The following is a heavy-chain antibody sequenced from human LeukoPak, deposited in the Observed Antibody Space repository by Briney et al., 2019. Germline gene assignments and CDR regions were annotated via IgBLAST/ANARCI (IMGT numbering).Heavy chain of an antibody. D-gene: IGHD3-10*01. CDR1: GGSISSSSYY. CDR2: IYYSGST. V-gene: IGHV4-39*07. CDR3: ARINLRGSNWFDP. J-gene: IGHJ5*02. Sequence: PSETLSLTCTVSGGSISSSSYYWGWIRQPPGKGLEWIGSIYYSGSTYYNPSLKSRVTISVDTSKNQFSLKLSSVTAADTAVYYCARINLRGSNWFDPWGQGTLVTVSS.